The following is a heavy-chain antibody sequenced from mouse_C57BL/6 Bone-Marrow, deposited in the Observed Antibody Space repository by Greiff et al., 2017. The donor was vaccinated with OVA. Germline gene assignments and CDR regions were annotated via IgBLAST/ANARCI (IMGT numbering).Heavy chain of an antibody. D-gene: IGHD3-2*02. J-gene: IGHJ2*01. CDR1: GYTFTSYG. V-gene: IGHV1-81*01. CDR3: ARVLRLRYYFDY. CDR2: IYPRSGNT. Sequence: VKLVESGAELARPGASVKLSCKASGYTFTSYGISWVKQRTGQGLEWIGEIYPRSGNTYYNEKFKGKATLTADKSSSTAYMELRSLTSEDSAVYFCARVLRLRYYFDYWGQGTTLTVSS.